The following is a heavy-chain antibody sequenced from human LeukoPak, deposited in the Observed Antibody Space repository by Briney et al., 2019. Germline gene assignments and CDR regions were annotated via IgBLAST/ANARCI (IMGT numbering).Heavy chain of an antibody. CDR2: IYYSGST. D-gene: IGHD5-18*01. J-gene: IGHJ4*02. CDR3: AREGGYSYGYSFDY. Sequence: SETLSLTCTVFGGSIGRYFWSWLRQPPEKGLEWIGYIYYSGSTNYNPSLKSRVSMSVDTSKNQFSLRLSSVTAADTALYYCAREGGYSYGYSFDYWGQGTLITVSS. V-gene: IGHV4-59*01. CDR1: GGSIGRYF.